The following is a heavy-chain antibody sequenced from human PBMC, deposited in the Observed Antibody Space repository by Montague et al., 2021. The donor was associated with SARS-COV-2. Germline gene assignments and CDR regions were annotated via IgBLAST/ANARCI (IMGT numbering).Heavy chain of an antibody. D-gene: IGHD3-16*02. CDR2: ISTSAYTT. J-gene: IGHJ3*02. CDR3: TRDYRSIVGDGLDI. Sequence: SLRLSCAASGFTFSNYDMNWVRQAPGKEPEWISYISTSAYTTSCAGSVKGRFTISRDNGKNSLYLQMNSLRVEDTAVYYCTRDYRSIVGDGLDIWGQGTKVTVSS. V-gene: IGHV3-48*03. CDR1: GFTFSNYD.